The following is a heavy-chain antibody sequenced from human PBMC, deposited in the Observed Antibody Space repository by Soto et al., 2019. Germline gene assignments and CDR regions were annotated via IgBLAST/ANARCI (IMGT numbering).Heavy chain of an antibody. CDR3: ARRWGGTFDY. CDR2: IYYSGST. Sequence: QVQLQESGPGLVKPSETLSLTCTVSGGSISGYYWSWIRQPPGKGLEWIGYIYYSGSTNYNPSLXSXVXIXXDTSKNQFSLKLSSVTAADTAVYYCARRWGGTFDYWGQGTLVTVSS. D-gene: IGHD2-21*01. CDR1: GGSISGYY. J-gene: IGHJ4*02. V-gene: IGHV4-59*01.